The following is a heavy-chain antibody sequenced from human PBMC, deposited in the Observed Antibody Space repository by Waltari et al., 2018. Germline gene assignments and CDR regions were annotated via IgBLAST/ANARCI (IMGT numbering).Heavy chain of an antibody. V-gene: IGHV1-69*04. CDR1: GGTFSSYA. Sequence: QVQLVQSGAEVKKPGSSVKVSCKASGGTFSSYAISWVRPAPGQGLEWMGGIIPILGIANYAQKFQGRVTITADESTSTAYMELSSLRSEDTAVYYCARAGIVDPRKYYYYMDVWGKGTTVTVSS. CDR3: ARAGIVDPRKYYYYMDV. CDR2: IIPILGIA. J-gene: IGHJ6*03. D-gene: IGHD1-26*01.